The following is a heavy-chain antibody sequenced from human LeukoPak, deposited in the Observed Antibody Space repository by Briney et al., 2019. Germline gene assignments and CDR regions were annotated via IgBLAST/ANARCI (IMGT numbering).Heavy chain of an antibody. CDR1: GDSISSYY. D-gene: IGHD3-10*01. Sequence: SETLSLTCTVSGDSISSYYWSWIRQPPGKGLEWIGSIYYSGSTYYNPSLKSRVTISVDTSKNQFSLKLSSVTAADTAVFYCARYGKMNFDYWGQGTLVTVSS. J-gene: IGHJ4*02. CDR2: IYYSGST. CDR3: ARYGKMNFDY. V-gene: IGHV4-59*12.